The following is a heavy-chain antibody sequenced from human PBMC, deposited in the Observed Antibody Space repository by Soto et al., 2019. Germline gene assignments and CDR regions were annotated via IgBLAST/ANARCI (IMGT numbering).Heavy chain of an antibody. CDR1: GGSINSGDYY. CDR2: IYYDGNS. J-gene: IGHJ5*02. D-gene: IGHD5-12*01. V-gene: IGHV4-30-4*01. CDR3: ARDRRWLPRGPNNWLDL. Sequence: PSETLSLTCTVSGGSINSGDYYGTWVRQPPGKGLEWIGYIYYDGNSQHNPSLKSRVTMSIDTSKNQFSLNLSSVTAADTAVYYCARDRRWLPRGPNNWLDLWGQGTQVTVSS.